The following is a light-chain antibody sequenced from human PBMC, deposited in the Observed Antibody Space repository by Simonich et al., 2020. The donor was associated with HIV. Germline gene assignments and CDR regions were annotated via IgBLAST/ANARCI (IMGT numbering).Light chain of an antibody. Sequence: QSALTQPASVSGSPGQSITISCTGTSSDVGSYNLVSWYQQHPGKAPKLMIYEGSKRPSGVSNRCSGSKSGNTASLTISGLQAEDEADYYCSSYTSSIDVVFGGGTKLTVL. CDR2: EGS. CDR1: SSDVGSYNL. J-gene: IGLJ2*01. V-gene: IGLV2-14*02. CDR3: SSYTSSIDVV.